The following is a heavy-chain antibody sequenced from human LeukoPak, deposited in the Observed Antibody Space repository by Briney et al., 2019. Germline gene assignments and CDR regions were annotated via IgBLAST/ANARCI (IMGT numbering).Heavy chain of an antibody. J-gene: IGHJ4*02. CDR1: GYTFTNYG. Sequence: ASVTVSCKASGYTFTNYGISWVRQAPGQGLEWMGWISAYSGNTNYAQNLQGRVTMTTDTSTSTAYMELRSLRSDDTAVYYCARAPDDYDFWSGPFDYWGRGTLVTVSS. CDR3: ARAPDDYDFWSGPFDY. CDR2: ISAYSGNT. D-gene: IGHD3-3*01. V-gene: IGHV1-18*01.